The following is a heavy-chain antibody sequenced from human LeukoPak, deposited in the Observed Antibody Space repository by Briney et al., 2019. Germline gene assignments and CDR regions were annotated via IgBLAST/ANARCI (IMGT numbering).Heavy chain of an antibody. J-gene: IGHJ4*02. CDR3: AKSRSPITVVTPDY. CDR1: GFTFSSYA. Sequence: GSLRLSCAASGFTFSSYAMSWVRQAPGKGLEWVSAISGSGGSTYYADSVKGRFTISRDNSKNTLYLQMNSLRAEDTAVYYCAKSRSPITVVTPDYWGQGTLVTVSS. V-gene: IGHV3-23*01. D-gene: IGHD4-23*01. CDR2: ISGSGGST.